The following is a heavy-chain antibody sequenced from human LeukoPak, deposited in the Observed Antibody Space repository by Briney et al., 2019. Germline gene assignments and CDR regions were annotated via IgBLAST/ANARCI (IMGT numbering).Heavy chain of an antibody. CDR1: GFTFSSYW. CDR2: IKSDGST. Sequence: GGSLRLSCAASGFTFSSYWMHWVRQAPGKGLVWVSRIKSDGSTNYADSVKGRFTIPRDNAKNTVSLQMDSLRAEDTGVYYCARAPSEIGGYYPEYFRHWGQGTLVTVSS. CDR3: ARAPSEIGGYYPEYFRH. D-gene: IGHD3-22*01. J-gene: IGHJ1*01. V-gene: IGHV3-74*01.